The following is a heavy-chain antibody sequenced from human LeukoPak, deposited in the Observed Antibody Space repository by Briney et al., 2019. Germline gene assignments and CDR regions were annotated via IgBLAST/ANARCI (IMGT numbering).Heavy chain of an antibody. D-gene: IGHD3-3*01. V-gene: IGHV4-61*02. Sequence: SETLSLTCTVSGGSISSGSYYWSWIRQPAGKGLEWIGRIYTSGSTNYNPSLKSRVTISVDTSKNQFSLKLSSVTAADTAVYYCARDADPTIFGVVTVSPFDPWGQGTLVTVSS. CDR2: IYTSGST. CDR1: GGSISSGSYY. J-gene: IGHJ5*02. CDR3: ARDADPTIFGVVTVSPFDP.